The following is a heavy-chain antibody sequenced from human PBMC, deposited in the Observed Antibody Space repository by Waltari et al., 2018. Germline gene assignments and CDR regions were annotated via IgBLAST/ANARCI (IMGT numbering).Heavy chain of an antibody. J-gene: IGHJ4*02. Sequence: QLQLQESGPRLVKPSETLSLTCTVSGGSINGDFSYWGWLRQPPGKELEWIGSIYYSGSTYYNPSLKSRVTISVDTSKNQFSLKLSSVTAADTAVYYCARHLEMATIRSFDYWGQGTLVTVSS. V-gene: IGHV4-39*01. CDR1: GGSINGDFSY. CDR3: ARHLEMATIRSFDY. CDR2: IYYSGST. D-gene: IGHD5-12*01.